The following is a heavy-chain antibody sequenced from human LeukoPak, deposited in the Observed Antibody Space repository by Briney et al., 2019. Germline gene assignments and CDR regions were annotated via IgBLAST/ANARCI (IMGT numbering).Heavy chain of an antibody. D-gene: IGHD2-15*01. V-gene: IGHV3-23*01. CDR1: GFTFSSYA. J-gene: IGHJ4*02. Sequence: GGSLRLSCAASGFTFSSYAMSWVRQAPGKGLEWVSSISSSSSYIYYADSVKGRFTISRDNSKNTLYLQMNSLRAEDTAVYYCAKDLLRYDYWGQGTLVTVSS. CDR3: AKDLLRYDY. CDR2: ISSSSSYI.